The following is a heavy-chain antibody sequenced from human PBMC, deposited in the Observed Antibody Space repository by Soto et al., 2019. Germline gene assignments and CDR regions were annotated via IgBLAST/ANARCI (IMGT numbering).Heavy chain of an antibody. Sequence: GGSLRLSCAASGFTFSSYAMSWVRQAPGKGLEWVSAISGSGGSTYYADSVKGRFTISRDNSKNTLYLQMNSLRAEDTAVYYCAKDLRSSGWDYINYYYGMDVWGQGTTVTVSS. CDR1: GFTFSSYA. D-gene: IGHD6-19*01. V-gene: IGHV3-23*01. CDR2: ISGSGGST. CDR3: AKDLRSSGWDYINYYYGMDV. J-gene: IGHJ6*02.